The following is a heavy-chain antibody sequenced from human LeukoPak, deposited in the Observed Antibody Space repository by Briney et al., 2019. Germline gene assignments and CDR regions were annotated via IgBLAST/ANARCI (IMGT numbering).Heavy chain of an antibody. J-gene: IGHJ4*02. V-gene: IGHV3-48*03. Sequence: AGGSLRLSCAVSGLTFSNFKMNWVRQAPGKGLEWVSYISDSGRSTFYADSVKGRFTISRDNAENTLYLQMNSLRAEDTAVYFCARGVPGFYYFDYWGQGTLVTVSS. CDR3: ARGVPGFYYFDY. CDR2: ISDSGRST. CDR1: GLTFSNFK. D-gene: IGHD2-2*01.